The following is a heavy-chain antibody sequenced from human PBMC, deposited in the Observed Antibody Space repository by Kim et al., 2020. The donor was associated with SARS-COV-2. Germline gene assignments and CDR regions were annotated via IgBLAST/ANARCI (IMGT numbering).Heavy chain of an antibody. D-gene: IGHD2-15*01. CDR3: ARGYCSGGSCQGPDY. J-gene: IGHJ4*02. Sequence: QKCQGRVTLTRDTSASTAYMELSSLRSEDTAVYYCARGYCSGGSCQGPDYWGQGTLVTVSS. V-gene: IGHV1-3*01.